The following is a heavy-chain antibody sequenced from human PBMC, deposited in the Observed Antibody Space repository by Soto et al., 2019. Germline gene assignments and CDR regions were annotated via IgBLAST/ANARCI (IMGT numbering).Heavy chain of an antibody. CDR1: GFTFSMHW. J-gene: IGHJ4*02. V-gene: IGHV3-74*01. CDR2: INGDGTII. D-gene: IGHD2-21*01. CDR3: VRGLGDY. Sequence: GSLRLSCVASGFTFSMHWMHWVRQAPGKGLVWVSRINGDGTIINSADSVKGRFTISRDYAKNTLFLQMDSLRAEDTAVYYCVRGLGDYWGQGSLVTVSS.